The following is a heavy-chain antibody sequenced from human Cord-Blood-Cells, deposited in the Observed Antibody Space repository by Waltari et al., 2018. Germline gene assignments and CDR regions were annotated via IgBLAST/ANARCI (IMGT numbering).Heavy chain of an antibody. Sequence: EVQLVESGGGLIQPGGSLRIYCAASGFTVSSHYISWVRQAPGKGLEWVSVIYSGGSTYYADSVKGRFTISRDNSKNTLYLQMNSLRAEDTAVYYCARDIAAADPVDDYWGQGTLVTVSS. D-gene: IGHD6-13*01. CDR3: ARDIAAADPVDDY. V-gene: IGHV3-53*01. CDR2: IYSGGST. J-gene: IGHJ4*02. CDR1: GFTVSSHY.